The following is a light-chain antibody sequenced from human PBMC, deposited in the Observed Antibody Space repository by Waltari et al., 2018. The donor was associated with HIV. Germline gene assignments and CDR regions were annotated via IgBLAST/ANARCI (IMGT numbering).Light chain of an antibody. V-gene: IGKV1-39*01. Sequence: DVQTPQSPSSPSAPVRDSAIITCRTSQSISTYLNWYQQKPGKAPKLLIYATSSLQSGVPSRFSGSGSGTDFTLTISSLQPEDFATYYCQQSFITPLTFGAGTKVDIK. J-gene: IGKJ3*01. CDR3: QQSFITPLT. CDR1: QSISTY. CDR2: ATS.